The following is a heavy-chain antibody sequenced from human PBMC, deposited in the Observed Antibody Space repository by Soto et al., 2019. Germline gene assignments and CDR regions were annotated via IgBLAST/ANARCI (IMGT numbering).Heavy chain of an antibody. CDR3: ARGGVAIRGYYYYGMDV. J-gene: IGHJ6*02. CDR1: GYTFTSYD. V-gene: IGHV1-8*01. CDR2: MNPNSGNT. D-gene: IGHD3-3*01. Sequence: QVQLVQSGAEVKKPGASVKVSCKASGYTFTSYDINWVRQATGQGLEWMGWMNPNSGNTGYAQKFQGRVTMTRNNSISTAYMELSSLRSEDTAVYYCARGGVAIRGYYYYGMDVWGQGTTVTVSS.